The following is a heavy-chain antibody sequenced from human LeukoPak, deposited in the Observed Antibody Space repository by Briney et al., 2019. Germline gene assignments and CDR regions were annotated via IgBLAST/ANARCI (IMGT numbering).Heavy chain of an antibody. D-gene: IGHD6-13*01. CDR2: FIWNSGSI. V-gene: IGHV3-9*02. Sequence: GGSLRLSCAASGFISGDFAMHWVRHAPGKGLEWVSGFIWNSGSIGYADSVKGRFTISRDIAKNSLNVEMNSLRAEDTALYYCGASTAAAGYFYYMDVWGRGTTVTVSS. CDR1: GFISGDFA. CDR3: GASTAAAGYFYYMDV. J-gene: IGHJ6*03.